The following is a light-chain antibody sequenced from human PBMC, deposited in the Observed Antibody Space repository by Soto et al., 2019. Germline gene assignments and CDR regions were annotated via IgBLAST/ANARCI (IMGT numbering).Light chain of an antibody. CDR3: CSYAGTSRV. CDR2: DVS. J-gene: IGLJ3*02. CDR1: SSDVGAYNY. V-gene: IGLV2-11*01. Sequence: QSVLTQPRSLSGSPGQSVTISCTGTSSDVGAYNYVSWYQHHPGKAPKLMIYDVSKRPSGIPDRFSGSKSGNTASLTISWLQADDEADYYCCSYAGTSRVFGGGTQLTVL.